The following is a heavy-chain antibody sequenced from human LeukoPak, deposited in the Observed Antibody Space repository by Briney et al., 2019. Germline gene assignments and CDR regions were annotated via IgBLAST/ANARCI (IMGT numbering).Heavy chain of an antibody. J-gene: IGHJ4*02. CDR3: TRGGPSRGSGFYYFDY. CDR1: GYTFTGYY. V-gene: IGHV1-2*02. CDR2: INLNSGDT. Sequence: VASVKVSCKASGYTFTGYYMHWVRQAPGQGLEWMGWINLNSGDTNYAQKFQGRVTMTRDTSINTAFVELSSLRSDDTAIYYCTRGGPSRGSGFYYFDYWVQGTLVTVSS. D-gene: IGHD6-19*01.